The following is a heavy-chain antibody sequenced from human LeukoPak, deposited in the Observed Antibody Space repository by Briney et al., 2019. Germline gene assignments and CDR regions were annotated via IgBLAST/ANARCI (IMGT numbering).Heavy chain of an antibody. Sequence: PGGSLRLSCAASGFTFSIYDMSWVRQAPGKGLEWVSAISGSGDTTYYADSVKGRFTISRDNSKNTLYLQMNSLRAEDTAVYYCAREYDSSGYQSYGMDVWGQGTTVTVSS. CDR3: AREYDSSGYQSYGMDV. CDR1: GFTFSIYD. J-gene: IGHJ6*02. V-gene: IGHV3-23*01. D-gene: IGHD3-22*01. CDR2: ISGSGDTT.